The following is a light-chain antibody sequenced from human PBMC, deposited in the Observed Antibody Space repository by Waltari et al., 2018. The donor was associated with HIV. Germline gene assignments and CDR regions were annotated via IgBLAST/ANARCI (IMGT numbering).Light chain of an antibody. V-gene: IGLV1-44*01. Sequence: QSVLTQPPSASGTPGQRVTISCSGSSSNIGGNTVNWSQQLPGTAPKLLIYTNNQRPSGVPDRCSGSKSGTSASLAISGLQSEDEADYYCAAWDDSLNGVVFGGGTKLTVL. J-gene: IGLJ2*01. CDR3: AAWDDSLNGVV. CDR2: TNN. CDR1: SSNIGGNT.